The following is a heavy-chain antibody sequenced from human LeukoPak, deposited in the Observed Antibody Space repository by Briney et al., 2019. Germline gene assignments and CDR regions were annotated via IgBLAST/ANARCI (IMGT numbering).Heavy chain of an antibody. Sequence: PGGSLRLSCAASGFTFSSYAMSWVRQAPGKGLEWVSAISGSGGSTYYADSVKGRFTISRDNSKNTLYLQMNSLRAEDTAVYYCARGCSGGSCDKGDYWGQGTLVTVSS. CDR3: ARGCSGGSCDKGDY. CDR2: ISGSGGST. J-gene: IGHJ4*02. CDR1: GFTFSSYA. V-gene: IGHV3-23*01. D-gene: IGHD2-15*01.